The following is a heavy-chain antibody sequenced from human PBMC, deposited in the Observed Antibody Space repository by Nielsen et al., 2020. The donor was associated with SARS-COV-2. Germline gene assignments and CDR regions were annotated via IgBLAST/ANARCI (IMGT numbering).Heavy chain of an antibody. D-gene: IGHD2-2*02. CDR2: INPNSGGT. J-gene: IGHJ4*02. CDR1: GYTLTDYY. V-gene: IGHV1-2*02. CDR3: ARGAAIQWGGYYFDY. Sequence: ASVKVSCKASGYTLTDYYMHWVRQAPGQGLEWMGSINPNSGGTNYAQKFQGRVTMTRDTSISTAYMELSTLRSDDTAVYYCARGAAIQWGGYYFDYWGQGTLVTVSS.